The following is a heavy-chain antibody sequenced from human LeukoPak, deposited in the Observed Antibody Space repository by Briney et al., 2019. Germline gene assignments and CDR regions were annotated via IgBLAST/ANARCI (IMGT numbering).Heavy chain of an antibody. J-gene: IGHJ4*02. CDR2: INEDESEK. CDR1: GFTFSSNW. Sequence: GESLRLSCAASGFTFSSNWMSWVRQAPGKGLEWVANINEDESEKYYVDSVKGRFTISRDNAKNSLYLQMNSLRAEDTAVYYCAKGHYYDSGGYLYYFDYWGQGTLVTVSS. D-gene: IGHD3-22*01. V-gene: IGHV3-7*03. CDR3: AKGHYYDSGGYLYYFDY.